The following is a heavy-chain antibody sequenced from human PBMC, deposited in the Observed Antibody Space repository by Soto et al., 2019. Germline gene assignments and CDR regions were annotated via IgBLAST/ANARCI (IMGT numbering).Heavy chain of an antibody. J-gene: IGHJ6*02. CDR2: ISYDGSNK. Sequence: QVQLVESGGGVVQPGRSLRLSCAASGFTFSSYGMHWVRQAPGKGLEWVAVISYDGSNKYYADSVKGRFTISRDNSKNKLYLQMNSLRAEDTAVYYCAKDGGYCSSTSCYTGYYYYGMDVWGQGTTVTVSS. CDR3: AKDGGYCSSTSCYTGYYYYGMDV. D-gene: IGHD2-2*02. CDR1: GFTFSSYG. V-gene: IGHV3-30*18.